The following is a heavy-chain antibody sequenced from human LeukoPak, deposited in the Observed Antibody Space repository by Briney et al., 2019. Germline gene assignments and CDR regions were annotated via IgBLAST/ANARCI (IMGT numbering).Heavy chain of an antibody. CDR1: GYTFTSYS. J-gene: IGHJ4*02. V-gene: IGHV1-46*01. Sequence: ASVKVSCKASGYTFTSYSIHWVRQAPGQGLEWMGIINPSGGTTTYTQKFQGRVTMTRDMSTSTVYMELSSLRSEATGGYYCAREGGDTPMVKFDSWGQGTLVTVSS. D-gene: IGHD5-18*01. CDR3: AREGGDTPMVKFDS. CDR2: INPSGGTT.